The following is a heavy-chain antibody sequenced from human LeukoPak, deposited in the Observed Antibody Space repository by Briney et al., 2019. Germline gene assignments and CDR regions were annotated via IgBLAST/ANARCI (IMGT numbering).Heavy chain of an antibody. D-gene: IGHD3-10*01. CDR1: GYTFTAYY. Sequence: ASVKVSCKASGYTFTAYYIHWVRQAPGQGLEWMGWINPNNGDTNLAQKFQGRVTMTRDTSISTVYMELSSLRSDDTAVYYCAIRNYGSGSYYSPFAYWGQGTLATVSS. V-gene: IGHV1-2*02. CDR2: INPNNGDT. J-gene: IGHJ4*02. CDR3: AIRNYGSGSYYSPFAY.